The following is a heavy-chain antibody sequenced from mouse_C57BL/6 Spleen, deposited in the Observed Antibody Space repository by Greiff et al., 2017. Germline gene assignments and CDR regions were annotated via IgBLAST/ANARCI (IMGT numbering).Heavy chain of an antibody. CDR1: GYTFTSYW. Sequence: QVQLQQPGAELVMPGASVKLSCKASGYTFTSYWMHWVKQRPGQGLEWIGEIDPSDSYTNYNQKFKGKSTLTVDKSSSTAYMQLSSLTSEDSAVYYCARLRAYGNPLDYWGQGTTLTVSS. D-gene: IGHD2-1*01. V-gene: IGHV1-69*01. J-gene: IGHJ2*01. CDR2: IDPSDSYT. CDR3: ARLRAYGNPLDY.